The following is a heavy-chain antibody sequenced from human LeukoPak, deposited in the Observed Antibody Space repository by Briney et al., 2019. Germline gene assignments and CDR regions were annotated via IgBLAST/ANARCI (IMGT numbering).Heavy chain of an antibody. Sequence: GGSLRLSCAASGFTFSSYGMHWVRQAPGKGLEWVAFIRYDGSNKYYADSVKGRFTISRDNSKNTLYLQMNSLRAEATAVYYCAKVTRYHFWSGYRDPYYYYYYMDASGKGTPVTVSS. CDR1: GFTFSSYG. CDR3: AKVTRYHFWSGYRDPYYYYYYMDA. V-gene: IGHV3-30*02. J-gene: IGHJ6*03. D-gene: IGHD3-3*01. CDR2: IRYDGSNK.